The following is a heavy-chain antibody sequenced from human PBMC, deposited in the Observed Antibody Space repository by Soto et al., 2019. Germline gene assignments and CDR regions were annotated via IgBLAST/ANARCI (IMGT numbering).Heavy chain of an antibody. V-gene: IGHV4-59*01. J-gene: IGHJ4*02. Sequence: QVQLQESGPGLVKPSETLSLTCTVSGGSISSYYWSWIRQPPGKGLEWIGYIYYSGSTNYNPSLKSRVTISVDTSKNQFSLKLSSVTAADTAVYYCARDAGYSSGWYVYWGQGTLVTVSS. CDR2: IYYSGST. D-gene: IGHD6-19*01. CDR1: GGSISSYY. CDR3: ARDAGYSSGWYVY.